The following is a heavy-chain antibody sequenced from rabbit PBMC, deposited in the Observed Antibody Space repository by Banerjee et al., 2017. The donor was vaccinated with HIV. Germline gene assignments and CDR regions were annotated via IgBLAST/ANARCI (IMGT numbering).Heavy chain of an antibody. V-gene: IGHV1S40*01. J-gene: IGHJ4*01. CDR1: GFSFSSSYY. D-gene: IGHD6-1*01. Sequence: QSLEESGGDLVKPGASLTLTCTASGFSFSSSYYMCWVRQAPGKGLEWIACIYYSTAGTHYASWAKGRFTISKTSSTTVTLQMTSLTAADTATYFCARNAGDAGYAYAANLWGPGTLVTV. CDR3: ARNAGDAGYAYAANL. CDR2: IYYSTAGT.